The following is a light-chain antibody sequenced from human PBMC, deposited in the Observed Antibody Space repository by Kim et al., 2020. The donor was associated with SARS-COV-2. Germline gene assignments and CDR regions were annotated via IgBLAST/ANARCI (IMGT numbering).Light chain of an antibody. CDR3: QSYDDSNQV. V-gene: IGLV6-57*03. CDR2: EDN. CDR1: SGSIASTY. J-gene: IGLJ3*02. Sequence: NFMLTQPHSVSESPGKTVTISCTRSSGSIASTYVQWYQQRPGSAPTTVIYEDNQRPSGVPDRFSGSIDSSSNSASLTISGLKTEDEADYFCQSYDDSNQVFGGGTKLNVL.